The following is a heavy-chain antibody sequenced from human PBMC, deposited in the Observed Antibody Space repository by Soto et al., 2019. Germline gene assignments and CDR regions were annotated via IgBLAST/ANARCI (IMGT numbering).Heavy chain of an antibody. V-gene: IGHV1-18*01. D-gene: IGHD3-22*01. J-gene: IGHJ4*02. CDR2: ISGYNANT. Sequence: QVQLVQSGAEVKKPGDSVKVSCKASGYTFTGYGIGWVRQAPGQGLEWMGWISGYNANTNYPQKLQGRITMTTDTSSSTAYMELRSLRSDDTAVYYCSRGGYYYDRSGYYSDYWGQGTLVTVSS. CDR3: SRGGYYYDRSGYYSDY. CDR1: GYTFTGYG.